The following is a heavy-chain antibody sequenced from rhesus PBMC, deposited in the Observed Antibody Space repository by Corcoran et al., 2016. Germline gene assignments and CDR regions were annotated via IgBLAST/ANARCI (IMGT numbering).Heavy chain of an antibody. D-gene: IGHD5-24*01. CDR3: AREAEIQWVQLFYFDY. V-gene: IGHV4-73*01. Sequence: QVQLQQWGEGLVKPSETLSLTCAVYGGSISGYYYWSWIRQPPGKGLEWIGYIYGNSASTNYNPPLKNRVTISKDTSKNQFSLKLSSVTAADTAVYYCAREAEIQWVQLFYFDYWGQGVLVTVSS. CDR1: GGSISGYYY. J-gene: IGHJ4*01. CDR2: IYGNSAST.